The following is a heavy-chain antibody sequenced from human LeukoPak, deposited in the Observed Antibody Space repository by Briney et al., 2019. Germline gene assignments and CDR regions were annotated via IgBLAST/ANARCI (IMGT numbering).Heavy chain of an antibody. J-gene: IGHJ6*03. V-gene: IGHV1-8*01. CDR1: GYTFTSYD. D-gene: IGHD3-3*01. CDR2: MNPNSGNT. Sequence: ASVKVSCKASGYTFTSYDINCVRHAPGHGHEWMGWMNPNSGNTGYAQKFQCRVTITRNTSISTAYMELSSLRSEDTAVYYCARSNDFWSGSYYMDVWGKGTTVTVSS. CDR3: ARSNDFWSGSYYMDV.